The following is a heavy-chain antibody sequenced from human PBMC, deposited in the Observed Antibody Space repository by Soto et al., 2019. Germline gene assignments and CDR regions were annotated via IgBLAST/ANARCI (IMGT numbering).Heavy chain of an antibody. CDR1: GFTFSSYG. V-gene: IGHV3-30*03. CDR2: ISYDGSNK. Sequence: QVQLVESGGGVVQPGRSLRLSCAASGFTFSSYGMHWVRQAPGKGLEWVAVISYDGSNKYYADSVKGRFTISRDNSKNTLYLQMNSLRAGDTAVYYCASPGIAVAAGIDYWGQGTLVTVSS. J-gene: IGHJ4*02. D-gene: IGHD6-19*01. CDR3: ASPGIAVAAGIDY.